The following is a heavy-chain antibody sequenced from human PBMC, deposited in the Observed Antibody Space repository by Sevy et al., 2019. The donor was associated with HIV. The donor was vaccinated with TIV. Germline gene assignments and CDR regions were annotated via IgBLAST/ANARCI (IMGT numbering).Heavy chain of an antibody. J-gene: IGHJ6*02. CDR1: GYTFTSYA. D-gene: IGHD5-18*01. Sequence: ASVKVSCKASGYTFTSYAMNWVRQAPGQGLEWMGWINTNPGNPTYAQGFTGRFVFALDTSVSTAYLQISSLKAEDTAVYYCARVPSDTANWYYYGMDVWGQGTTVTVSS. V-gene: IGHV7-4-1*02. CDR3: ARVPSDTANWYYYGMDV. CDR2: INTNPGNP.